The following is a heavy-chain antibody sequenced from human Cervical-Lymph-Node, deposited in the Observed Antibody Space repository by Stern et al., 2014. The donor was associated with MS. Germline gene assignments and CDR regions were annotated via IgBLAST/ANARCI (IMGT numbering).Heavy chain of an antibody. V-gene: IGHV1-69*01. CDR3: AYGSKSYYYYFYGMDV. CDR1: GGTFINYS. J-gene: IGHJ6*02. Sequence: LQLEESGAEVKKPGSSVKVSCKASGGTFINYSFSWVRQAPGQGLEWMGGIVPLCGSTNYAPEFQGNVTISAVASTSTAYMELSSLRSEDTAVYYCAYGSKSYYYYFYGMDVWGQGTTVPVSS. CDR2: IVPLCGST. D-gene: IGHD3-10*01.